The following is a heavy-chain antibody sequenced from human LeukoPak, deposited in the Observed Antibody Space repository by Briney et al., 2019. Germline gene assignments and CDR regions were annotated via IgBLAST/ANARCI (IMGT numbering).Heavy chain of an antibody. V-gene: IGHV4-39*01. D-gene: IGHD3-22*01. CDR3: ARRRGYYYRYFDY. CDR2: IYYSGST. J-gene: IGHJ4*02. Sequence: SETLSLTCTVSGGSISSSSYYWGWIRQPPGKGLEWIGSIYYSGSTYYNPSLKSRVTISVDTSKNQFSLKLSSVTAADTAVYYCARRRGYYYRYFDYWGQGTLVTVSS. CDR1: GGSISSSSYY.